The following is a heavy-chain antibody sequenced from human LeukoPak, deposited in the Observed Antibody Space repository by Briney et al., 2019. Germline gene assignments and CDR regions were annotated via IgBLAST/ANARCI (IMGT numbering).Heavy chain of an antibody. CDR3: ARDRAVLVAATYSYYYYMDV. CDR2: IKQDGNEK. D-gene: IGHD2-15*01. J-gene: IGHJ6*03. CDR1: GFTFSAYW. Sequence: GGSLRLSCAASGFTFSAYWMTWVRQAPGKGLEWVANIKQDGNEKYYVDFVKGRFAISRDNAKNSLYLDMNSLRAEDTAVYYCARDRAVLVAATYSYYYYMDVWGKGTTVTVYS. V-gene: IGHV3-7*01.